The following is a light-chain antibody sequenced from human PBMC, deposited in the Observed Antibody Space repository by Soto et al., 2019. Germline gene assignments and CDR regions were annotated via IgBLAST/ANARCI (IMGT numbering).Light chain of an antibody. CDR2: EVS. CDR3: SSYAGSDLYV. J-gene: IGLJ1*01. V-gene: IGLV2-8*01. Sequence: QSVLTQPPSASGSPGQSVTISCTGTSSDVGGYKYVSWYQQHPGKAPKVMIYEVSKRPSGVPDRFSGSKSGNTASLTVSGLQAEDEADYYCSSYAGSDLYVFGSETKLTVL. CDR1: SSDVGGYKY.